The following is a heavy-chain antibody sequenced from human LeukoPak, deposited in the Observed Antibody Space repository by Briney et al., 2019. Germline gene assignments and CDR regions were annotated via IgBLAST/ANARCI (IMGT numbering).Heavy chain of an antibody. CDR2: INPNSGDT. Sequence: ASVKVSCKASGYTFTGYYLYWVRQAPGQGLEWMGRINPNSGDTEYTQKFQDWVTMTRDTSTRTAYMELSGLRSGDTAVYYCARDNNNKGPGTFYPPPEFNTWGQEPRAAVSS. CDR3: ARDNNNKGPGTFYPPPEFNT. V-gene: IGHV1-2*04. CDR1: GYTFTGYY. D-gene: IGHD2/OR15-2a*01. J-gene: IGHJ5*02.